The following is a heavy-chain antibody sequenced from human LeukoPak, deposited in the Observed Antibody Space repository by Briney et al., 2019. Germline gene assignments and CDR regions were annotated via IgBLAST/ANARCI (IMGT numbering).Heavy chain of an antibody. J-gene: IGHJ4*02. CDR1: GFTFSNYN. CDR2: INTRSSYI. CDR3: ARDESRTGYYSHSGSYFSYFDF. D-gene: IGHD3-10*01. Sequence: PGGSLRLSCAASGFTFSNYNMNWVRQTPGKGLEWVSSINTRSSYIYYADSVKGRFTVSRDNAKNSLYLQLNSLRAEDTAVYYCARDESRTGYYSHSGSYFSYFDFWGQGALVTVSS. V-gene: IGHV3-21*01.